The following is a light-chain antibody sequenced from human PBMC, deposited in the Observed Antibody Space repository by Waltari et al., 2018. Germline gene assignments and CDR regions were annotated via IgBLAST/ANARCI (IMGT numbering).Light chain of an antibody. J-gene: IGKJ1*01. CDR3: QHYVRLPAT. CDR1: QSVSRT. Sequence: EIVLTQSPGTLSLSPGERATLSCRASQSVSRTLAWYQQKPGQAPKLLIYGASIRATGIPDSVTVSGSVTDFSLTISSLEPEDFAVYFCQHYVRLPATFGQGTKVETK. V-gene: IGKV3-20*01. CDR2: GAS.